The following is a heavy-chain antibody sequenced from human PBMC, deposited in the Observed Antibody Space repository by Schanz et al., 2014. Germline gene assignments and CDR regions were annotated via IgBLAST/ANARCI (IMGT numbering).Heavy chain of an antibody. D-gene: IGHD3-22*01. V-gene: IGHV1-69*09. CDR3: ARSNYYDNSDYYNSFDY. CDR1: GYTFTSYS. CDR2: IIPSLGLA. J-gene: IGHJ4*02. Sequence: QVQLVQSGAEVKKPGASVKVSCKASGYTFTSYSMHWVRQAPGQGLEWMGRIIPSLGLAKYEQKFQDKVTITADTSTTTAYMDLSSLRPEDTAVYYCARSNYYDNSDYYNSFDYWGQGTLVTVSS.